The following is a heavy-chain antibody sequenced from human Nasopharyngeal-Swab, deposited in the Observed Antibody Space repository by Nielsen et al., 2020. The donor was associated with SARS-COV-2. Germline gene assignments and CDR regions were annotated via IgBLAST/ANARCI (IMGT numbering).Heavy chain of an antibody. D-gene: IGHD3-9*01. CDR1: GGTFSSYA. J-gene: IGHJ6*02. CDR2: IIPIFGTA. V-gene: IGHV1-69*13. CDR3: ARGRFYDILTGHLYYYYGMDV. Sequence: SVKVSCKASGGTFSSYAISWVRQAPGQGLEWMVGIIPIFGTANYAQKFQGRVTITADESTSTAYMELSSLRSEDTAVYYCARGRFYDILTGHLYYYYGMDVWGQETTVTVSS.